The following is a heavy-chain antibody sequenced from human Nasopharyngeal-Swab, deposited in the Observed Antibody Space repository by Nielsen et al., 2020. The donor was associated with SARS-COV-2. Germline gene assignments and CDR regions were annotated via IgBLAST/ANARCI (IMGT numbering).Heavy chain of an antibody. Sequence: ESLKISCAVYGGSFSGYYWSWIRQPPGKGPEWIGEINHSGSTNYNPSLKSRVTISVDTSKNQFSLKLSSVTAADTAVYYCARGPGMYYYDSSGYYRGRYYYYMDVWGKGTTVTVSS. J-gene: IGHJ6*03. CDR2: INHSGST. V-gene: IGHV4-34*01. CDR3: ARGPGMYYYDSSGYYRGRYYYYMDV. CDR1: GGSFSGYY. D-gene: IGHD3-22*01.